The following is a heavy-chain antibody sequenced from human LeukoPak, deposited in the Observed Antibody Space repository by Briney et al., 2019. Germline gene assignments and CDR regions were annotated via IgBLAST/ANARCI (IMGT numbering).Heavy chain of an antibody. CDR2: ISYDGSNK. D-gene: IGHD3-10*01. CDR3: ARSGKRGYYMDV. J-gene: IGHJ6*03. Sequence: RGSPRLSSAASRFTFSRYAMHWVRPAPGKGLGWVAVISYDGSNKYYADSVKGRFTISRDNSKNTLYLQMNSLRAEDTAVYYCARSGKRGYYMDVWGKGTTVTVSS. V-gene: IGHV3-30*04. CDR1: RFTFSRYA.